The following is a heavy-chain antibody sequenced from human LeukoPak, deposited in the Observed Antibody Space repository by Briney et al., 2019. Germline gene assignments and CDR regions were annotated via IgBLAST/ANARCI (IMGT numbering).Heavy chain of an antibody. Sequence: GGSLRLSCAASGFTFSSYSMNWVRQAPGKGLEWVSYISSSSSTIYYADSVKGRFTISRDNAKNSLYLQMNSLRAEDTAVYYCASGAGAYIVGATPFDYWGQGTLVTVSS. V-gene: IGHV3-48*01. CDR3: ASGAGAYIVGATPFDY. D-gene: IGHD1-26*01. CDR2: ISSSSSTI. J-gene: IGHJ4*02. CDR1: GFTFSSYS.